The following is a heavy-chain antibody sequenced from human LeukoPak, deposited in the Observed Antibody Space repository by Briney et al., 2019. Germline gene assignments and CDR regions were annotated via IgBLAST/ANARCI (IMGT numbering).Heavy chain of an antibody. V-gene: IGHV1-18*01. Sequence: ASVKVSCKASGYTFTRYGISWVRQAPGQGLAWMGWISGHNGQTNYAQKFQGRVTMTTDTSTSTAYMELRSLRFDDTAMYYCARDREDYDSGNLNWFDPWGQGTQVTVSA. D-gene: IGHD3-10*01. CDR3: ARDREDYDSGNLNWFDP. CDR2: ISGHNGQT. CDR1: GYTFTRYG. J-gene: IGHJ5*02.